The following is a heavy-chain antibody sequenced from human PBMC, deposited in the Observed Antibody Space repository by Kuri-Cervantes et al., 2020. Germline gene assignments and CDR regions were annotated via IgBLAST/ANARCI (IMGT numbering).Heavy chain of an antibody. J-gene: IGHJ4*02. CDR3: TRRPDYYESSGL. D-gene: IGHD3-22*01. Sequence: GGSLRLSCAASGFTFSGSAMHWVRQASGKGLGWVGRIRSKANSYATAYAASVKGRFTISRDDSKNTAYLQMNSLKTEDTAVYYCTRRPDYYESSGLWGQGTLVTVSS. CDR1: GFTFSGSA. CDR2: IRSKANSYAT. V-gene: IGHV3-73*01.